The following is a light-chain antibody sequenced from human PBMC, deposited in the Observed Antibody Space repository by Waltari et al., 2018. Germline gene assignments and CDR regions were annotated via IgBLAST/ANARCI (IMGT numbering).Light chain of an antibody. V-gene: IGLV1-44*01. CDR3: ASWDDSLNGHWA. Sequence: QSMLPQPPSASGPPGQRVTIPSAGTYSNAGTHVVNWYQQVPGTAPKLLIYRNDQRPSGVPDRFSGSKSGSSASLAISGLRSEDEGDYYCASWDDSLNGHWAFGGGTKLTVL. CDR1: YSNAGTHV. J-gene: IGLJ2*01. CDR2: RND.